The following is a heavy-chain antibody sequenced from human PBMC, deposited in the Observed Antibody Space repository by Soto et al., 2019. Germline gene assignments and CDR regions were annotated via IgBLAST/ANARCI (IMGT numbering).Heavy chain of an antibody. J-gene: IGHJ4*02. V-gene: IGHV3-11*05. D-gene: IGHD3-22*01. Sequence: QVQLVESGGGLVKPGGSLRLSCAASGFTFSDYYMSWIRQAPGKGLEWVSYISSSSSYTNYAASVKGRFTISRDNAKNSLYLQMNSLRAEDTAVYYCAGDYYDSSGYYGYWGQGTLVTVSS. CDR1: GFTFSDYY. CDR2: ISSSSSYT. CDR3: AGDYYDSSGYYGY.